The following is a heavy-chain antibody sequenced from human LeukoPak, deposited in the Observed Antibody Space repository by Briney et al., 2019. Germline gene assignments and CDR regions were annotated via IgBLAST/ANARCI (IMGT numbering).Heavy chain of an antibody. Sequence: ASVKVSCTASGYTFTSYGISWVRQAPGQGLEWMGWISAYNGNTNYAQKLQGRVTMTTDTSTSTAYMELRSLRSDDTAVYYCARAVVTSAYYYYGMDVWGQGTTVTVSS. D-gene: IGHD4-23*01. CDR1: GYTFTSYG. CDR3: ARAVVTSAYYYYGMDV. CDR2: ISAYNGNT. J-gene: IGHJ6*02. V-gene: IGHV1-18*01.